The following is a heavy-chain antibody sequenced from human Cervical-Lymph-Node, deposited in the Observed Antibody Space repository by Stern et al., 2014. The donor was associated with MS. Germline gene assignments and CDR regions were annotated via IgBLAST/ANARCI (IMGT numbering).Heavy chain of an antibody. J-gene: IGHJ4*02. CDR1: GVSISSVEYS. Sequence: QVQLVESGPGLVKPSQTLSLTCTVSGVSISSVEYSWSWIRQHPVKGLEWIGHISYSGRTSYTPSLQSRVSMSLDTSRSRFSLRLSSVTAADTAVYYCARVGYYESSSWDANRPLDYWGQGTRVTVSS. D-gene: IGHD6-13*01. V-gene: IGHV4-31*03. CDR3: ARVGYYESSSWDANRPLDY. CDR2: ISYSGRT.